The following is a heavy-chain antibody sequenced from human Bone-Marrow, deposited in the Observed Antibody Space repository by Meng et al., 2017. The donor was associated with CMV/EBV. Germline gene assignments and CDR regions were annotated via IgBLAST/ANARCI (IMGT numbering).Heavy chain of an antibody. V-gene: IGHV3-21*01. D-gene: IGHD3-22*01. CDR1: GFTFSSYG. CDR2: ISSSSSYI. J-gene: IGHJ4*02. CDR3: ARDSLGSSGYYTTFDY. Sequence: SGFTFSSYGMIWVRQAPGKGLEWVSSISSSSSYIYYADSVKGRFTISRDNAKNSLYLQMNSLRAEDTAVYYCARDSLGSSGYYTTFDYWGQGTLVTVSS.